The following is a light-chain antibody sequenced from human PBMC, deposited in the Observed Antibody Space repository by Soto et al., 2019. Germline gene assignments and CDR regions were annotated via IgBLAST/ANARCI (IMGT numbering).Light chain of an antibody. Sequence: QSALTQPASVSGSPGQSITISCTGTSSDVGAYNYVSWYQQHPGKAPRLIIYEVTYRPSGVSSRFSGSKSGNTASLTISGLQAEDEADYYCGSYTTDSTVFGGGTQLTVL. CDR2: EVT. CDR3: GSYTTDSTV. V-gene: IGLV2-14*01. J-gene: IGLJ2*01. CDR1: SSDVGAYNY.